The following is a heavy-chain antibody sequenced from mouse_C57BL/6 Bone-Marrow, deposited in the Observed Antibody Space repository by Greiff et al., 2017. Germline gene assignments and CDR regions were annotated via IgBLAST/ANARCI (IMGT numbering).Heavy chain of an antibody. Sequence: VQLQQPGAELVKPGASVKLSCKASGYTFTSYWMQWVKQRPGQGLEWIGEIDPSDSYTSYNQKFKGKATLTVDTSSSTAYMQLSSLTSEDSAVYYCARWGDYDYWGQGTTLTVSS. CDR1: GYTFTSYW. V-gene: IGHV1-50*01. CDR2: IDPSDSYT. J-gene: IGHJ2*01. D-gene: IGHD2-4*01. CDR3: ARWGDYDY.